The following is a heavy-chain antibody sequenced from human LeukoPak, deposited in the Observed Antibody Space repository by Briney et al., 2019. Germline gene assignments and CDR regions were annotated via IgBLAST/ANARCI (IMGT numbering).Heavy chain of an antibody. D-gene: IGHD5-18*01. Sequence: SETLSLTCTVSGGSISSYYWSWIRQPPGKGLEWIGYIYYSGSTIYNPSLKSRVTISVDTSKNQFSLKLSSVTAADTAVYYCARGRGYSYGFYFDYWGQGTLVTVSS. V-gene: IGHV4-59*01. CDR2: IYYSGST. J-gene: IGHJ4*02. CDR3: ARGRGYSYGFYFDY. CDR1: GGSISSYY.